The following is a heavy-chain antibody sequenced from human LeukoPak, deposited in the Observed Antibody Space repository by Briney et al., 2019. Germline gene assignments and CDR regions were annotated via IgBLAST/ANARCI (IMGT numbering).Heavy chain of an antibody. J-gene: IGHJ4*02. CDR1: GVSISGHY. Sequence: SETLSLTCSVSGVSISGHYWSWIRLPPGKGLEWIGYISHSGDTRYSPSLKSRVTISLDTSKNQFSLTLDSVTAADTAVYYCARQPISGWDFDYWGQGTLVTVSS. V-gene: IGHV4-59*08. CDR3: ARQPISGWDFDY. CDR2: ISHSGDT. D-gene: IGHD6-19*01.